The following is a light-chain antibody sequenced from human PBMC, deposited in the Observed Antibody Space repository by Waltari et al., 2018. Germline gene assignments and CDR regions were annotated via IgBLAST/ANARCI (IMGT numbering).Light chain of an antibody. Sequence: DIQMTQCPCTLSASVGDRFTTTCRASQSISNWLAWYQQKPGKAPKLLIYNASTLESWVPSRFSGSGSGTEFTLTISSLQPDDFATYYCQQYNSYSLLTFGGGTKVEIK. CDR1: QSISNW. CDR3: QQYNSYSLLT. V-gene: IGKV1-5*03. J-gene: IGKJ4*01. CDR2: NAS.